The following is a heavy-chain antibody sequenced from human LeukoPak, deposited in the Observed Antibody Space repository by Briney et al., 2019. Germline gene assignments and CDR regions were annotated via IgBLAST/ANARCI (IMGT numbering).Heavy chain of an antibody. CDR3: AELGITMIGGV. CDR1: GFTFSSYA. Sequence: GGSLRLSCAASGFTFSSYAMSWVRQAPGKGLDWVSYISSSGSTIYYADSVKRRFTISRDNAKNSLYLQMNSLRAEDTAVYYCAELGITMIGGVWGKGTTVTISS. D-gene: IGHD3-10*02. V-gene: IGHV3-48*03. J-gene: IGHJ6*04. CDR2: ISSSGSTI.